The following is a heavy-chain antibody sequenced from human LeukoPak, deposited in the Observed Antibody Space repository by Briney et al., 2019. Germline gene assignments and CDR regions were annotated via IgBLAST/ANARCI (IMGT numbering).Heavy chain of an antibody. D-gene: IGHD2/OR15-2a*01. CDR1: GFTFSSYS. CDR3: AREGFLAPGYFDY. J-gene: IGHJ4*02. V-gene: IGHV3-21*01. Sequence: GGSLRLSCAASGFTFSSYSMNWVRQAPGKGLEWVSSISSSSSYIYYADSVKGRFTISRDNAKNSLYLQMNSLRAEDTAVYYCAREGFLAPGYFDYWGQGTLVTVSS. CDR2: ISSSSSYI.